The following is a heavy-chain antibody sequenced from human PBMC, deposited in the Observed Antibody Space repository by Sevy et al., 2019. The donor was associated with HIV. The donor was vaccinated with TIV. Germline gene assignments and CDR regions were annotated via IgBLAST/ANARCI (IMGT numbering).Heavy chain of an antibody. CDR3: ATPNSGSFFDAFDI. J-gene: IGHJ3*02. D-gene: IGHD1-26*01. V-gene: IGHV1-18*01. CDR2: ISAYNGNT. Sequence: ASVKVSCKASGYTFTSYGISWVRQAPGQGLEWMGWISAYNGNTNYAQTLQGRVTMTTDTSTSTAYMELRSLRSDDTAVYYCATPNSGSFFDAFDIWGQGTMVTVSS. CDR1: GYTFTSYG.